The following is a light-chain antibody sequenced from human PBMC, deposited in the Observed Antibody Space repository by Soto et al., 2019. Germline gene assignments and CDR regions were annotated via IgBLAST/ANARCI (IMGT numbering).Light chain of an antibody. Sequence: QSVLTQPPSASGSPGQSVTISCTGTSSDVGGYNFVSWYQQQPGKAPKLIIYEVTQRPSGVPDRFSGSKSGNTASLTVSGLQAEDEAEYYCSSYAGSNMGVFGTGTKV. CDR2: EVT. CDR3: SSYAGSNMGV. J-gene: IGLJ1*01. V-gene: IGLV2-8*01. CDR1: SSDVGGYNF.